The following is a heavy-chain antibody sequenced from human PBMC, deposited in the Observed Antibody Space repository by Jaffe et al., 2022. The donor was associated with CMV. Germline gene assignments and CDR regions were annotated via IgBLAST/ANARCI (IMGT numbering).Heavy chain of an antibody. J-gene: IGHJ6*02. Sequence: QVQLQESGPGLVKPSETLSLTCTVSGGSISSYYWSWIRQPPGKGLEWIGYIYYSGSTNYNPSLKSRVTISVDTSKNQFSLKLSSVTAADTAVYYCARRRRGYCSGGSCSRYGMDVWGQGTTVTVSS. CDR3: ARRRRGYCSGGSCSRYGMDV. CDR2: IYYSGST. D-gene: IGHD2-15*01. CDR1: GGSISSYY. V-gene: IGHV4-59*01.